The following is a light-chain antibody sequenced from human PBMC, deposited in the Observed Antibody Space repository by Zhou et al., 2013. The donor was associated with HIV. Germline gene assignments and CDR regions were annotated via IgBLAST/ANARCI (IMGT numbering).Light chain of an antibody. CDR3: QQYSNWPRT. V-gene: IGKV3-20*01. CDR1: QSVSSSY. CDR2: GAS. Sequence: EIVMTQSPGTLSLSPGERATLSCRASQSVSSSYLAWYQQKPGQAPRLLIYGASSRATGIPDRFSGSGSGTEFTLSISSLQSEDFAVYYCQQYSNWPRTFGQGTKVEFK. J-gene: IGKJ1*01.